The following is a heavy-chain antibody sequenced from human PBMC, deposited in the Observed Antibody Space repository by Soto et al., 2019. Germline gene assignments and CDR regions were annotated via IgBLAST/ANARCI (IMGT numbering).Heavy chain of an antibody. Sequence: ASVKVSCKASGYTFTSYGISWVRQAPGQGLEWMGWISAYNGNTNYAQKLQGRVTMTTDTSTSTAYMELRSLRSDDTAVYYCARDSSGYDFYYYGMDVWGQGTTVTVSS. CDR3: ARDSSGYDFYYYGMDV. V-gene: IGHV1-18*01. J-gene: IGHJ6*02. CDR1: GYTFTSYG. D-gene: IGHD5-12*01. CDR2: ISAYNGNT.